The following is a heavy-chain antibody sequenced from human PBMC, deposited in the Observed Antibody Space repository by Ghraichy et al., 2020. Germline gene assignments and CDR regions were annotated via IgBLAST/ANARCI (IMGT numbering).Heavy chain of an antibody. D-gene: IGHD5-24*01. J-gene: IGHJ4*02. CDR3: AKDRDGYNPQYFDY. CDR2: IRYDGSTK. Sequence: GESLNISCAASGFTFSSYGMHWVRQAPGKGLEWVAFIRYDGSTKYYADSVKGRFTISRDSSKNTLYVQMNSLRAEDTAVYYCAKDRDGYNPQYFDYWGQGTLVTVSS. V-gene: IGHV3-30*02. CDR1: GFTFSSYG.